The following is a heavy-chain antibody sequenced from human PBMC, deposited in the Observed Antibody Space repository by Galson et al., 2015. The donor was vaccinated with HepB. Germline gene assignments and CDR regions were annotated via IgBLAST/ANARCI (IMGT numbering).Heavy chain of an antibody. J-gene: IGHJ4*02. Sequence: SLRLSCAASGFSFSNHGMAWVRQAPGKGLEWVSHLNSGGKTEDAESVKGRFTISRDISRSTLYLQMNSLRVEDTAIYYCARWRAARSEFDYWGQGTLVTVSS. CDR2: LNSGGKT. CDR3: ARWRAARSEFDY. D-gene: IGHD2-15*01. CDR1: GFSFSNHG. V-gene: IGHV3-23*01.